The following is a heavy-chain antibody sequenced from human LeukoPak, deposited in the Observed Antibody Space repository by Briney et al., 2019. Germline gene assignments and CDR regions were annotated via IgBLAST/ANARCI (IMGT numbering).Heavy chain of an antibody. J-gene: IGHJ4*02. D-gene: IGHD3-10*01. CDR3: ARYYYGSGSSFDY. V-gene: IGHV4-59*08. Sequence: PSETLSLTCTVSGGSISSYYWSWIRQPPGKGLEWIGYIYYSGSTNYNPSLKSRVTISVDTSKNQFSLKLSSVTAADTAVYYCARYYYGSGSSFDYWGQGTLVTVCS. CDR2: IYYSGST. CDR1: GGSISSYY.